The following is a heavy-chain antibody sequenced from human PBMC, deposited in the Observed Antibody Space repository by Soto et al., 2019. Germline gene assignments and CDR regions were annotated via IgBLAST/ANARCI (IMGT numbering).Heavy chain of an antibody. V-gene: IGHV1-18*01. Sequence: ASVKVSCKASGYTFTSYGISWVRQAPGQGLEWMGWISAYNGNTNYAQKLQGRVTMTTDTSTSTAYMELRSLRSDDTAVYYCARESEGEYQLPHFDYWGQGTLVTV. CDR1: GYTFTSYG. CDR3: ARESEGEYQLPHFDY. J-gene: IGHJ4*02. D-gene: IGHD2-2*01. CDR2: ISAYNGNT.